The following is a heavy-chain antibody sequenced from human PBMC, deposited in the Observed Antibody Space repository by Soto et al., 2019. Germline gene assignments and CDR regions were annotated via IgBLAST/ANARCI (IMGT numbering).Heavy chain of an antibody. J-gene: IGHJ6*02. Sequence: VGSLRLSCAASGFNFNSYTINWFRQAPWKRLEWLSSISSSGYIFSTYSVRGRFTISRDNAKNSVYLQINSLRAEDTAVYFFARDCSGGSCYPGMDVWGQGSTVTATS. D-gene: IGHD2-15*01. CDR2: ISSSGYI. V-gene: IGHV3-21*01. CDR1: GFNFNSYT. CDR3: ARDCSGGSCYPGMDV.